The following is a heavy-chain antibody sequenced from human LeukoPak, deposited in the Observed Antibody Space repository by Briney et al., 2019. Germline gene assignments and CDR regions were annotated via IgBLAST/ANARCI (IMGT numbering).Heavy chain of an antibody. CDR2: ISSSSSYI. Sequence: GGSLRLSCAASGFTFSSYNMNWVRQAPGKGLEWVSSISSSSSYIYYADSVKGRFTISRDNAKNSLYLQMNSLRAEDTAVYYCARDSRSVGATWFDPWGQGTLVTVSS. CDR1: GFTFSSYN. J-gene: IGHJ5*02. V-gene: IGHV3-21*04. CDR3: ARDSRSVGATWFDP. D-gene: IGHD1-26*01.